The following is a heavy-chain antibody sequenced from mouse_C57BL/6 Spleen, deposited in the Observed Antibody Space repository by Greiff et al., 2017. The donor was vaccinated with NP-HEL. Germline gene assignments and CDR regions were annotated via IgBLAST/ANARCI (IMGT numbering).Heavy chain of an antibody. J-gene: IGHJ3*01. Sequence: QVQLQQPGAELVMPGASVKLSCKASGYTFTSYWMHWVKQRPGQGLEWIGEIDPSDSYTNYNQKFKGKSTLTVDKSSSTAYMQLSSLTSEDSAVYYYASSYYGSSRFAYWGQGTLVTVSA. CDR2: IDPSDSYT. CDR3: ASSYYGSSRFAY. CDR1: GYTFTSYW. D-gene: IGHD1-1*01. V-gene: IGHV1-69*01.